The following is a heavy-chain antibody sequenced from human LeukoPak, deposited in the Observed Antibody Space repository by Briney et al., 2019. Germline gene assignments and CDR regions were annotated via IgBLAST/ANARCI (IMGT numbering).Heavy chain of an antibody. Sequence: KPSETLSLTCTVSGGSISSYYWSWIRQPPGKGLEWIGYIYYSGSTNYNPSLKSRVTISVDTSKNQFSLKLSSVTAADTAVYCCARVGYCSSTSCGFNPWGQGTLVTVSS. CDR1: GGSISSYY. CDR2: IYYSGST. D-gene: IGHD2-2*01. CDR3: ARVGYCSSTSCGFNP. V-gene: IGHV4-59*01. J-gene: IGHJ5*02.